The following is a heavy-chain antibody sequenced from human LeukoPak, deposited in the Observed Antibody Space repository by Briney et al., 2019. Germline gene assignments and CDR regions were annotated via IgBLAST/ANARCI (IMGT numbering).Heavy chain of an antibody. CDR2: ISSTSSYI. CDR3: ARSQGLYYYYGMDV. D-gene: IGHD3-16*02. J-gene: IGHJ6*02. V-gene: IGHV3-21*01. Sequence: GGSLRLSCAASGFTLSDYSMNWVRQAPGKGLEWVSSISSTSSYIYYADSVKGRFTISRDNAKNSLYLQMNSLRAEDTAVYYCARSQGLYYYYGMDVWGQGTTVTVSS. CDR1: GFTLSDYS.